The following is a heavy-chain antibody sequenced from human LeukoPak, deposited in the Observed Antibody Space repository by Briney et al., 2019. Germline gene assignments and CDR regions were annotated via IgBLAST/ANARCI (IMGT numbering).Heavy chain of an antibody. J-gene: IGHJ6*03. CDR2: ISSSSSNI. CDR1: GFDFSTYS. CDR3: ARGYSTSSYSHYYYYMDV. V-gene: IGHV3-48*01. D-gene: IGHD6-6*01. Sequence: GGSLRLSCAASGFDFSTYSMNWVRQAPGKGLEWVSHISSSSSNIYYADSVKGRFTISRDTANNSLYLKMHSLRAEDTAVYYCARGYSTSSYSHYYYYMDVWGTGTTVTVSS.